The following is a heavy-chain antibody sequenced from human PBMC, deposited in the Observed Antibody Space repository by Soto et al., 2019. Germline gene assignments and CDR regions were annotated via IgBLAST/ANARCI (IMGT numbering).Heavy chain of an antibody. CDR3: AHRVSYYGSWDVGWFDS. CDR1: GFSLMNSGVG. D-gene: IGHD4-4*01. Sequence: QITLKESGPTLVEPTQTLTLTCSFSGFSLMNSGVGVGWLRQVPGKTLECLGIIYWDNDRRYNPSLKTRLTITKDTSKNQVVLTMTYMEPVDTGTYYCAHRVSYYGSWDVGWFDSWGQGTPVTVS. CDR2: IYWDNDR. V-gene: IGHV2-5*02. J-gene: IGHJ5*01.